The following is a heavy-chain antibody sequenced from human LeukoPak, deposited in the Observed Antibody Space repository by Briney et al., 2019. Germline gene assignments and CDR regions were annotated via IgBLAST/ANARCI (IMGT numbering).Heavy chain of an antibody. CDR3: ARQEWELLPPFSPQNFDY. D-gene: IGHD1-26*01. CDR2: INPNSGGT. V-gene: IGHV1-2*06. J-gene: IGHJ4*02. CDR1: GYTFTGYY. Sequence: ASVKVSXKASGYTFTGYYMHWVRQAPGQGLEWMGRINPNSGGTNYAQKFQGRVTMTRDTSISTAYMELSRLRSDDTAVYYCARQEWELLPPFSPQNFDYWGQGTLVTVFS.